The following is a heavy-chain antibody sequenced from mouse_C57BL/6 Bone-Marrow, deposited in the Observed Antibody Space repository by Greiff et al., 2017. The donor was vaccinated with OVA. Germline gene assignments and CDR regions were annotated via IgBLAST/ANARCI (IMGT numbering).Heavy chain of an antibody. J-gene: IGHJ1*03. D-gene: IGHD1-1*01. CDR1: GYTFTSYW. CDR3: AKNDGRSFHWYFDV. V-gene: IGHV1-74*01. Sequence: QVQLKQPGAELVKPGASVKVSCKASGYTFTSYWMHWVKQRPGQGLEWIGRIHPSDSDTKYNQKFKGKATLTVDKYSSTAYMQLSRLKSADSAVYYGAKNDGRSFHWYFDVWGTGTTVTVSS. CDR2: IHPSDSDT.